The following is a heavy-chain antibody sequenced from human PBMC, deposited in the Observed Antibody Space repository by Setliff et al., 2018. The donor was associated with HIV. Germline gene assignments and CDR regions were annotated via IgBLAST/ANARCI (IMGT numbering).Heavy chain of an antibody. D-gene: IGHD2-21*02. CDR1: GGSVDIYH. CDR2: IYASDTT. V-gene: IGHV4-4*08. J-gene: IGHJ5*02. CDR3: ARVFPVVTAEDNRFDP. Sequence: KTSETLSLTCTVSGGSVDIYHLIWIRQPPGKGLECIGYIYASDTTHYNPSLEGRVTIYRDASKNQISLKLRSVTAADTAVHYCARVFPVVTAEDNRFDPWGQGTLVTVSS.